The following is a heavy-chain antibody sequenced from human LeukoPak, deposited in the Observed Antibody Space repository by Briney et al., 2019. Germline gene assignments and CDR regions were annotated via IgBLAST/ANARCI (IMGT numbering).Heavy chain of an antibody. J-gene: IGHJ4*02. CDR3: ARAGGDTSGYYPN. CDR1: GFTFSSYA. D-gene: IGHD3-22*01. CDR2: ISYDGSNK. Sequence: PGGSLRLSCAASGFTFSSYAMHWVRQAPGKGLEWVAVISYDGSNKYYADSVKGRFTIPRDNSKNTLYLQMNSLRAEDTAVYYCARAGGDTSGYYPNWGQGTLVTVSS. V-gene: IGHV3-30-3*01.